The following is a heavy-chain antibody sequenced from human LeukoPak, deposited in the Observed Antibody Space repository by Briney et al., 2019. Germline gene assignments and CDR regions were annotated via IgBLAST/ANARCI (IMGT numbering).Heavy chain of an antibody. Sequence: SETLSLTCAVYGGSFSGYYWSWIRQPPGKGLEWIGEINHSGSTNYNPSLKSRVTISVDTSKNQFSLKLSSVTAADTAVYYCARDRRRGGGAVAGGFDIWGQGTMVTVSS. D-gene: IGHD6-19*01. CDR3: ARDRRRGGGAVAGGFDI. CDR1: GGSFSGYY. CDR2: INHSGST. V-gene: IGHV4-34*01. J-gene: IGHJ3*02.